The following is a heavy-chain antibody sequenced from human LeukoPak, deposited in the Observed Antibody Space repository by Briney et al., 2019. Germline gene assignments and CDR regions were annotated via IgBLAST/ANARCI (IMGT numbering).Heavy chain of an antibody. D-gene: IGHD1-26*01. CDR3: ARSGNYLGWFGP. J-gene: IGHJ5*02. CDR1: GGSISSSSYY. CDR2: IYYSGST. Sequence: SETLSLTCTVSGGSISSSSYYWGWIRQPPGKGLEWIGSIYYSGSTYYNPSLKSRVAISVDTSKNQFSLKLSSVTAADTAVYYCARSGNYLGWFGPWGQGTLVTVSS. V-gene: IGHV4-39*07.